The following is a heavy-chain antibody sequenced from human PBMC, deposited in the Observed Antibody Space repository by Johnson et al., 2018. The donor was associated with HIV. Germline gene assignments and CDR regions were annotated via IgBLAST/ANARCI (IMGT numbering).Heavy chain of an antibody. CDR3: ARGCRDGYTCDAFDV. D-gene: IGHD5-24*01. Sequence: VQLVESGGGVVQPGGSLRLSCAASGFTFSSYGMHWVRQATGKGLEWVSAIGTAGDTYYQDSVKGRFTISRDNAKNSLYLQMHSLRAEDTAVYFCARGCRDGYTCDAFDVWGRGTMVTVSS. J-gene: IGHJ3*01. V-gene: IGHV3-13*01. CDR2: IGTAGDT. CDR1: GFTFSSYG.